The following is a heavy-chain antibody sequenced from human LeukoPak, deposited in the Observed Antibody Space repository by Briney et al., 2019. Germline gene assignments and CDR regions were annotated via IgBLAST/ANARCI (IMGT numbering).Heavy chain of an antibody. CDR1: GFTFSRYA. CDR3: AKTVLRYSTGEAFDI. CDR2: ISGSGGST. J-gene: IGHJ3*02. V-gene: IGHV3-23*01. Sequence: PGGSLRLSCAASGFTFSRYAMSWVRQAPGKGLVWVSAISGSGGSTYYADSVKGRFTISRDNSKNTLYLQMNSLRAEDTAVYYCAKTVLRYSTGEAFDIWGQGTMVTVSS. D-gene: IGHD3-9*01.